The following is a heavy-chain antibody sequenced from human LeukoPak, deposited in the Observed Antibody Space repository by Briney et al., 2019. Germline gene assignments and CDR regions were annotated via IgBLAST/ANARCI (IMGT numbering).Heavy chain of an antibody. J-gene: IGHJ3*02. D-gene: IGHD5-24*01. CDR3: ARQSRRDPDAFDI. CDR2: IYYSGST. V-gene: IGHV4-39*01. Sequence: SETLSLTCTVSGGSISSYYWSWIRQPPGKGLEWIGSIYYSGSTYYNPSLKSRVTISVDTSKNQFSLKLSSVTAADTAVYYCARQSRRDPDAFDIWGQGTMVTVSS. CDR1: GGSISSYY.